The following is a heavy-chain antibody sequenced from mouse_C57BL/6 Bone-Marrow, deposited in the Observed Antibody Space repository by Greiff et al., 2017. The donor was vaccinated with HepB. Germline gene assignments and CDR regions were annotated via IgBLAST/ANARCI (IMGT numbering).Heavy chain of an antibody. D-gene: IGHD1-1*01. CDR2: IYPSDSET. Sequence: VQLQQPGAELVRPGSSVKLSCKASGYTFTSYWMDWVKQRPGQGLEWIGNIYPSDSETHYNQKFKDKATLTVDKSSSTAYMQLSSLTSEDSAVYYCDRPLFFLLAYCGLGIFVSVSA. CDR1: GYTFTSYW. J-gene: IGHJ3*01. V-gene: IGHV1-61*01. CDR3: DRPLFFLLAY.